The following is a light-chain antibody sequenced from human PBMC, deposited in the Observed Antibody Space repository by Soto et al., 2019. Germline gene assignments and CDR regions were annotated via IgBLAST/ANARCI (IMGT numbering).Light chain of an antibody. Sequence: QSVLTQPASVSGSPGQSITISCTGSSSGVGAYNYVSWYQQHPGEAPKLMIYEVSNRPSRISNRFSGSTSGITASLTISGLQAEDEDDYYCSSYSISSTLHYVFGTGTKVTVL. V-gene: IGLV2-14*01. J-gene: IGLJ1*01. CDR3: SSYSISSTLHYV. CDR2: EVS. CDR1: SSGVGAYNY.